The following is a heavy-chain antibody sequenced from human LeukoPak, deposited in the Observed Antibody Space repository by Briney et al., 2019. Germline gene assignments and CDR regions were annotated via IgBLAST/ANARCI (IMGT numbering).Heavy chain of an antibody. CDR2: ISGSGGST. V-gene: IGHV3-23*01. Sequence: QPGGSLRLSCAASGFTFSSYAMSWVRQAPGKGLEWVSAISGSGGSTYYADSVKGRFTTSRDNSKNTLYLQMNSLRAEDTAVYYCAKDGTNHNSYCGGDCPGAFDIWGQGTMVTVSS. CDR1: GFTFSSYA. D-gene: IGHD2-21*01. CDR3: AKDGTNHNSYCGGDCPGAFDI. J-gene: IGHJ3*02.